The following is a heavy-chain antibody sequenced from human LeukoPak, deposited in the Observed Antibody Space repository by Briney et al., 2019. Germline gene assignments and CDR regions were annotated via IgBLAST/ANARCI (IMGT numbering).Heavy chain of an antibody. CDR3: AKERGYSGYDRPYYYYYYMDV. Sequence: GGSLRLSCAASGFTFSSYGMHWVRQAPGKGLEWVAVISYDGSNKYYADSVKGRFTISRDNSKNTLYLQMNSLRAEDTAVYYCAKERGYSGYDRPYYYYYYMDVWGKGTTVTVSS. CDR2: ISYDGSNK. J-gene: IGHJ6*03. CDR1: GFTFSSYG. V-gene: IGHV3-30*18. D-gene: IGHD5-12*01.